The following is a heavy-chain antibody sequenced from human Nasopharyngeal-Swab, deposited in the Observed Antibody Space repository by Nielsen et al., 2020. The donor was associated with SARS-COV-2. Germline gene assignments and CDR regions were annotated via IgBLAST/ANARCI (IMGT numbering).Heavy chain of an antibody. Sequence: WIRQPPGKGLEWIGYIYYSGSTNYNPSLKSRVTISVDTSKNRFSLKLSSVTAADTAVYYCARRGTGGKKGAFDIWGQGTMVTVSS. CDR2: IYYSGST. D-gene: IGHD2-8*02. J-gene: IGHJ3*02. V-gene: IGHV4-59*08. CDR3: ARRGTGGKKGAFDI.